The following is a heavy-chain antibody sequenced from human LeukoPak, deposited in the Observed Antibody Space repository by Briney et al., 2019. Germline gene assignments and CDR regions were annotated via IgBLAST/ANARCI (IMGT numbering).Heavy chain of an antibody. D-gene: IGHD6-13*01. Sequence: QTGGSLRLSCAASGFTFSSYAMSWVRQAPGKGLEWVSAISGSGGSTYYADSVKGRFTISRDNSKNTLYLQMNSLRAEDTAVYYCAKDRAAAPMLFDIWGQGTMVTVSS. CDR3: AKDRAAAPMLFDI. V-gene: IGHV3-23*01. CDR1: GFTFSSYA. J-gene: IGHJ3*02. CDR2: ISGSGGST.